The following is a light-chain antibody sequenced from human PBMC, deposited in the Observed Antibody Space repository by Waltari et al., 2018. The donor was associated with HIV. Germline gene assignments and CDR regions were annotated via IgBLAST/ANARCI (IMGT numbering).Light chain of an antibody. J-gene: IGKJ1*01. Sequence: EIVMTQSPATLSVSPGERATLSCRASHGVSNNLAWFQQKPGQATRLRIYGASTRATGVPGRFSGSGSGKDFNLTISSLQSEDFELYYCQQNDDWPWTFGQGTKVEIK. V-gene: IGKV3-15*01. CDR2: GAS. CDR1: HGVSNN. CDR3: QQNDDWPWT.